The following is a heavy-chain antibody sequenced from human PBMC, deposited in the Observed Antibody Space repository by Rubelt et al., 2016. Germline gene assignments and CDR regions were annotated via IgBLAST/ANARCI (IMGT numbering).Heavy chain of an antibody. CDR2: LHYSGST. J-gene: IGHJ5*02. CDR1: GDSITNTTYY. V-gene: IGHV4-39*02. Sequence: QLHVQESGPGLVKPSETLSLTCTISGDSITNTTYYWAWIRQPPGKGLQWIGSLHYSGSTYYNPSLKSRVTISADTSENQFSLKLSSVSAADTAVYYCAREMFDPWGQGTLVTVSS. CDR3: AREMFDP.